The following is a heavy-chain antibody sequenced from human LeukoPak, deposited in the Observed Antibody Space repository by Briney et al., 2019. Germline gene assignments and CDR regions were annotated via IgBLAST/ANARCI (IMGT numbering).Heavy chain of an antibody. D-gene: IGHD2-8*01. CDR3: ARGYTKSQGTFDI. J-gene: IGHJ3*02. CDR2: LSSSGDSI. Sequence: GGSLRLSCAASGFTFSSYEMNWVRQAPGKGLEWISYLSSSGDSIYCADSVKGRFTISRDNAKNSLYLQMNSLRAEDTAVYYCARGYTKSQGTFDIWGQGTMFTVSS. CDR1: GFTFSSYE. V-gene: IGHV3-48*03.